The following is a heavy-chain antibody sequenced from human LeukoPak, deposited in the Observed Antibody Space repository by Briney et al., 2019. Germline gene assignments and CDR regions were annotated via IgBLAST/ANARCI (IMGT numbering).Heavy chain of an antibody. V-gene: IGHV3-23*01. CDR3: AKDADSSNWYNWFDP. J-gene: IGHJ5*02. CDR1: GFTFSNYA. Sequence: GGSLRLSCVASGFTFSNYAMSWVRQAPEKGLEWVSAVTGSGGSTYYAASVKGRFTISRDSSRNTVFLQMNSLRAEDTAVYYCAKDADSSNWYNWFDPWGQGTLVTVSS. D-gene: IGHD6-13*01. CDR2: VTGSGGST.